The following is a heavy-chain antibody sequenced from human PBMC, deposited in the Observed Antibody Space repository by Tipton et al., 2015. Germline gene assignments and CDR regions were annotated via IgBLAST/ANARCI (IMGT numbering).Heavy chain of an antibody. Sequence: TLSLTCTVSGGSISSSSYYWGWIRQHPGKGLEWIGNVYSSGSTYYNPSLMSRLTISVDKSKNQFSLKLSSVTAADTAVYFCARDGRYDILTGHSHQYGVDVWGQGTTVTVSS. V-gene: IGHV4-39*07. CDR2: VYSSGST. J-gene: IGHJ6*02. CDR1: GGSISSSSYY. D-gene: IGHD3-9*01. CDR3: ARDGRYDILTGHSHQYGVDV.